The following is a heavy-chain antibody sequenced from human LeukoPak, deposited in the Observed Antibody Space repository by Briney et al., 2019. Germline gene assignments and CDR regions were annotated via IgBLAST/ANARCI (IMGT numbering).Heavy chain of an antibody. CDR3: ARSHYYDSSGYYQLLAFFDY. V-gene: IGHV3-21*01. D-gene: IGHD3-22*01. CDR1: GFTFSSYA. J-gene: IGHJ4*02. CDR2: ISSSSSYI. Sequence: GGSLRLSCAASGFTFSSYAMSWVRQAPGKGLEWASSISSSSSYIYYADSVKGRFTISRDNAKNSLYLQMNSLRAEDTAVYYCARSHYYDSSGYYQLLAFFDYWGQGTLVTVSS.